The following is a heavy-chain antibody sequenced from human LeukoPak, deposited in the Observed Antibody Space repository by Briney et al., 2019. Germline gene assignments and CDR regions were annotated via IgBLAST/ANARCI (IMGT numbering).Heavy chain of an antibody. CDR2: IYYSGST. D-gene: IGHD2-21*02. V-gene: IGHV4-61*05. CDR1: GGSINTNSYY. J-gene: IGHJ3*02. Sequence: PSETLSLTCTVSGGSINTNSYYWGWIRQPPGRGLEWIGTIYYSGSTNYNPSLKSRVTISVDTSKNQFSLKLSSVTAADTAVYYCARILGPFEYCGGDCYSVDAFDIWGQGTMVTVSS. CDR3: ARILGPFEYCGGDCYSVDAFDI.